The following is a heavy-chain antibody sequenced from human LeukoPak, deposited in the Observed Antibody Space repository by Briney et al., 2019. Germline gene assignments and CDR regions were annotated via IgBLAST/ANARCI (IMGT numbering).Heavy chain of an antibody. V-gene: IGHV4-31*03. CDR1: GGSISSGDYY. D-gene: IGHD3-9*01. Sequence: PSQTLSLTCTVSGGSISSGDYYWSWIRQHPGKGLKWIGYISNRGRTYYNPSLKSRLTISVDTSKNQFSLKLSSVTAADTAVYYCARAALRYRTYGMDVWGQGTTVTVSS. J-gene: IGHJ6*02. CDR3: ARAALRYRTYGMDV. CDR2: ISNRGRT.